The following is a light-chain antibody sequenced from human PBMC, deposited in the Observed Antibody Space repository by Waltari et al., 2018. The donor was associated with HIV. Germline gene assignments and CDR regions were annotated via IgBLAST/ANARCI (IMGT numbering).Light chain of an antibody. CDR3: QQYDSSPLT. V-gene: IGKV3-20*01. Sequence: EIVLTQSPGTLSLSPGERATLSCRASQSVSSSYLAWYQQKPGHTPRLLIYGASSRATGIPDRFSGSGSGTDFTLTTSRLEPEDFAVYYCQQYDSSPLTFGGGTKVEIK. CDR1: QSVSSSY. CDR2: GAS. J-gene: IGKJ4*01.